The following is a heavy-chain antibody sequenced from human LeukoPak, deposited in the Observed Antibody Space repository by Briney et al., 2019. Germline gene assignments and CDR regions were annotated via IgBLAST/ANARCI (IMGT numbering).Heavy chain of an antibody. CDR1: GYTFTSYY. CDR2: INPSGGST. V-gene: IGHV1-46*01. Sequence: ASVKVSCKASGYTFTSYYMHWVRQAPGQGLEWMGIINPSGGSTSYAQKFQGRVTITADESTSTAYMELSSLRSEDTAVYYCARGARYCSSTSCYIWFDPWGQGTLVTVSS. CDR3: ARGARYCSSTSCYIWFDP. J-gene: IGHJ5*02. D-gene: IGHD2-2*02.